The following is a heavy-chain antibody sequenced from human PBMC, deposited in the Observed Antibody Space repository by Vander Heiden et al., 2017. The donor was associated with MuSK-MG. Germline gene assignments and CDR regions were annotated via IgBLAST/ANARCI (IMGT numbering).Heavy chain of an antibody. Sequence: EVQLVESGGGLVQPGRSLRLSCAASGFTFDDYAMHWVRQAPGKGLEWVSGISWNSGYVGYADSGKGRVTISRDNPKNSRDLKRNSMRAEEMAMYYCAKDSNDGGNSFEAFDIWGHGTMVTVYS. D-gene: IGHD2-21*02. CDR2: ISWNSGYV. CDR1: GFTFDDYA. J-gene: IGHJ3*02. V-gene: IGHV3-9*03. CDR3: AKDSNDGGNSFEAFDI.